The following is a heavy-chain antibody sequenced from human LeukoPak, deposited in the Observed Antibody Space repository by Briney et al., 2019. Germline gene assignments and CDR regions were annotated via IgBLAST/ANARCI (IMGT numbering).Heavy chain of an antibody. CDR3: ARHWAYCSGGTCYSFDD. D-gene: IGHD2-15*01. J-gene: IGHJ4*02. V-gene: IGHV4-59*08. CDR1: GGSISSYY. Sequence: SETLSLTCTVSGGSISSYYWSWIRQPPGKGLEWIGYIYYGGSTNYNPSLKSRVTISVDTSKNQFSLKLRSVTAADTAVYHCARHWAYCSGGTCYSFDDWGQGTLVTVSS. CDR2: IYYGGST.